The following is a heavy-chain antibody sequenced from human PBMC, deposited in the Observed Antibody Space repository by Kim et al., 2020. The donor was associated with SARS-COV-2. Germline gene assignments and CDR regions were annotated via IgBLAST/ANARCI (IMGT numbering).Heavy chain of an antibody. J-gene: IGHJ5*02. D-gene: IGHD2-8*02. Sequence: SETLSLTCTVSGGSISSSDYYWGWIRQPPGKGLEWIGSLYYSGTTYYNPSLKSRVTISVDTSKNQFSLKLSSVTDATVYYCARDGCTGGVCDFDPWGQGT. CDR3: ARDGCTGGVCDFDP. CDR2: LYYSGTT. V-gene: IGHV4-39*02. CDR1: GGSISSSDYY.